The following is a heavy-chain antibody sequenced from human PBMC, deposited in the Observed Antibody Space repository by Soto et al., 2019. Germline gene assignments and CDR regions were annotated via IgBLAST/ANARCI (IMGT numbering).Heavy chain of an antibody. CDR3: AKRNEDYDILAGYSLYFDV. CDR2: ISGSGGST. V-gene: IGHV3-23*01. CDR1: GFIFSNYV. Sequence: GGSLRLSCAASGFIFSNYVMSWVRQAPGKGQEWVSAISGSGGSTYYADSVKGRFTISRDNSKNTLYLQMNSLRAEDTAVYYCAKRNEDYDILAGYSLYFDVWGQGTLVTVAS. D-gene: IGHD3-9*01. J-gene: IGHJ4*01.